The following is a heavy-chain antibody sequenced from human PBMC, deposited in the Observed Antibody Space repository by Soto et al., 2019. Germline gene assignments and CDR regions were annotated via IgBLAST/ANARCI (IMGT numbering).Heavy chain of an antibody. J-gene: IGHJ6*02. Sequence: QVQLQESGPGLVKPSGTLSLTCAVSGGSISSSNWWSWVRQPPGQGLEWIGEIYHSGSTNYNPALNSRVTIAVYKSKNQFSLKLSSVTAADTAVYYCASRYCISTSCYVGYYGMDVWGQGTTVTVSS. D-gene: IGHD2-2*01. CDR3: ASRYCISTSCYVGYYGMDV. CDR2: IYHSGST. V-gene: IGHV4-4*02. CDR1: GGSISSSNW.